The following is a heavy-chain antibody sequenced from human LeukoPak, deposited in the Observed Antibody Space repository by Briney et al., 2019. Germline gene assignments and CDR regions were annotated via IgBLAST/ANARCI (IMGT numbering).Heavy chain of an antibody. J-gene: IGHJ3*02. V-gene: IGHV3-23*01. Sequence: GGSLRLSCAASGFTFSSYSMNWVRQAPGKGLEWVSAISGSGGSTYYADSVKGRFTISRDNSKNTLYLQMNSLRAEDTAVYYCAKYQSRGGDRRYAFDIWGQGTMVTVSS. CDR2: ISGSGGST. CDR1: GFTFSSYS. CDR3: AKYQSRGGDRRYAFDI. D-gene: IGHD2-21*02.